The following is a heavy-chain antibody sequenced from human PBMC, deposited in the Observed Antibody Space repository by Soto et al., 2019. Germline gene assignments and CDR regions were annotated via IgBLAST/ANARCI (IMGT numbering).Heavy chain of an antibody. D-gene: IGHD2-2*03. Sequence: QVPLVQSGAEVKKPGASVKVSCKASGYTFTSYGISWVRQAPGQGLEWMGWISAYNGNTNYAQKLQGRVTMTTDTPTITAYMELRSLRSDDTAVYYCARLDIVVVPAAMLTTASYYYYYMDVWGKGTTVTVSS. CDR3: ARLDIVVVPAAMLTTASYYYYYMDV. CDR2: ISAYNGNT. CDR1: GYTFTSYG. J-gene: IGHJ6*03. V-gene: IGHV1-18*01.